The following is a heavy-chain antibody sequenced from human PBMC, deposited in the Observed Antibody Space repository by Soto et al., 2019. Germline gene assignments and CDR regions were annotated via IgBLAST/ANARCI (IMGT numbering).Heavy chain of an antibody. CDR1: GFIFNDYY. Sequence: GGSLRLSCAASGFIFNDYYMSCIRQAPGKGPEWLSNISGSSGSKKYADAGKGRFTISRDNAKKSLYLEMHSLRAEDTAVYYCARYAADVTTFFEHSGQGTMVTVSS. CDR3: ARYAADVTTFFEH. CDR2: ISGSSGSK. D-gene: IGHD4-17*01. V-gene: IGHV3-11*06. J-gene: IGHJ4*01.